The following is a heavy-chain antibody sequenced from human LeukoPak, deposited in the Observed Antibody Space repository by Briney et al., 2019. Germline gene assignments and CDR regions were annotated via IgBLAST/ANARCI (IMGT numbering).Heavy chain of an antibody. CDR1: GYTFTGYY. CDR2: INPNSGGT. CDR3: ARVGRMVRGVPVDAFDI. J-gene: IGHJ3*02. Sequence: GASVKVSCTASGYTFTGYYMHWVRQAPGQGLEWMGWINPNSGGTNYAQKFHGRVTMTRDTSISTAYMELSRLSSDDTAVYYCARVGRMVRGVPVDAFDIWGQGTMVTVSS. D-gene: IGHD3-10*01. V-gene: IGHV1-2*02.